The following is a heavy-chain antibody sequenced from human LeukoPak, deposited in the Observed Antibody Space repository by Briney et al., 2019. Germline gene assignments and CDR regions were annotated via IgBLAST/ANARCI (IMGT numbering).Heavy chain of an antibody. CDR2: ISSGGGST. J-gene: IGHJ4*02. CDR3: ARGYKWNDEAGYFDY. D-gene: IGHD1-20*01. V-gene: IGHV3-23*01. Sequence: GGSLRLSCAVSGFTFSSYAMSWVRQAPGKGLEWVSAISSGGGSTYYADSVKGRFTISRDNSKNTLYLQMNSLRVEDTALYYCARGYKWNDEAGYFDYWGQGTLVTVSS. CDR1: GFTFSSYA.